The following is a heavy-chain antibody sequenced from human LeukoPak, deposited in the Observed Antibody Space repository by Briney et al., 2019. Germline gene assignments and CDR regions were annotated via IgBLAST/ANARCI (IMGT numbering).Heavy chain of an antibody. V-gene: IGHV4-4*07. CDR2: IYTSGST. J-gene: IGHJ5*02. CDR3: AREGLYCSSTSCYTSWFDP. Sequence: PSETLSLTCTVSGGSISSYYWSWIRQPAGKGLEWIGRIYTSGSTNYNPFLKSRVTMSVDTSKNQFSLKLSSVTAAGTAVYYCAREGLYCSSTSCYTSWFDPWGQGTLVTVSS. D-gene: IGHD2-2*02. CDR1: GGSISSYY.